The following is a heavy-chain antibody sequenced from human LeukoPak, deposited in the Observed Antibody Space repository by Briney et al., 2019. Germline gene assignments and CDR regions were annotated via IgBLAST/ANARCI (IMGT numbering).Heavy chain of an antibody. J-gene: IGHJ6*02. CDR2: IDHSGST. Sequence: SETLSLTCAVYGGSFSGYYWSWIRQPPGKGLEWIGEIDHSGSTNYNPSLKSRVTISVDTSKNQFSLKLSSVTAADTAVYYCARGKGITIFGASYYYYGMDVWGQGTRSPSP. D-gene: IGHD3-3*01. V-gene: IGHV4-34*01. CDR1: GGSFSGYY. CDR3: ARGKGITIFGASYYYYGMDV.